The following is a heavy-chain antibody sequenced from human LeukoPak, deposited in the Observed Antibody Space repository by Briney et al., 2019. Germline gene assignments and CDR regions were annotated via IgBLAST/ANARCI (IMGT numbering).Heavy chain of an antibody. CDR3: ARVQSYSNWFDP. CDR2: IYYSGST. D-gene: IGHD3-10*01. J-gene: IGHJ5*02. CDR1: GGSFSGYY. V-gene: IGHV4-59*01. Sequence: SETLSLTCAVYGGSFSGYYWSWIRQPPGKGLEWIGYIYYSGSTNYNPSLKSRVTISVDTSKNQFSLKLSSVTAADTAVYYCARVQSYSNWFDPWGQGTLVTVSS.